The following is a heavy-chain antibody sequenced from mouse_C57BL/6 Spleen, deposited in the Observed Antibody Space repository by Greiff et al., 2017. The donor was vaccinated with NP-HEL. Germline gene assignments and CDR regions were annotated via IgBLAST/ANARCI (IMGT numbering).Heavy chain of an antibody. CDR1: GYTFTSYW. D-gene: IGHD2-10*01. CDR2: IDPSDSET. V-gene: IGHV1-52*01. J-gene: IGHJ4*01. Sequence: VQLQQPGAELVRPGSSVKLSCKASGYTFTSYWMHWVKQRPIQGLEWIGNIDPSDSETHYNQKFKDKATLTVDKSSSTAYMQLSSLTSDDSAVYYCARTSYYGNALYAMDYWGQGTSVTVSS. CDR3: ARTSYYGNALYAMDY.